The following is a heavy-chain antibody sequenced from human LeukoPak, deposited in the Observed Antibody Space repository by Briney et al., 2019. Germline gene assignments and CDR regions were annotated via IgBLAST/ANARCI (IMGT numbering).Heavy chain of an antibody. Sequence: ASVKVSCKASGYTFTSYGISWVRQAPGQGLEWMGWISAYNGNTNYAQKLQGRVTMTTDTSTSTAYMELRSLRSDDTAVYYCARVQGVAGTRGYYFDYWGQGTLVTVSS. J-gene: IGHJ4*02. CDR1: GYTFTSYG. D-gene: IGHD6-19*01. CDR2: ISAYNGNT. V-gene: IGHV1-18*01. CDR3: ARVQGVAGTRGYYFDY.